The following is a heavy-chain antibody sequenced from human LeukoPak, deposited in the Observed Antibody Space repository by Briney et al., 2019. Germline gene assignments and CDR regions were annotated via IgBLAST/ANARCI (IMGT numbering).Heavy chain of an antibody. D-gene: IGHD2-2*01. CDR2: ITHSGST. J-gene: IGHJ4*01. V-gene: IGHV4-34*01. Sequence: SETLSLTCAVYGGSFSGYYWSWIRQPPGKGLEWIGEITHSGSTNHNPSLKSRLIISLDTSKNQFSLKVNSVSAADTAVYYCARGHVVVPARALRFDYWGHGTLVTVSS. CDR3: ARGHVVVPARALRFDY. CDR1: GGSFSGYY.